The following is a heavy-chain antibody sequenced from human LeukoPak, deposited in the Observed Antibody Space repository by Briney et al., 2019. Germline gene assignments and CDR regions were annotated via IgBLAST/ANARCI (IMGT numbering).Heavy chain of an antibody. V-gene: IGHV3-23*01. CDR1: GFIFSIYA. Sequence: PGGSLRLSCAASGFIFSIYAMSWVRQAPGKGLEWVSALSSSGGRTYYADSVKGRFTISRDNSKNTLYLQMNSLRAEDTAVYYCAKGYCSGASCFSGLFDYWGQGTLVTVSS. J-gene: IGHJ4*02. D-gene: IGHD2-15*01. CDR2: LSSSGGRT. CDR3: AKGYCSGASCFSGLFDY.